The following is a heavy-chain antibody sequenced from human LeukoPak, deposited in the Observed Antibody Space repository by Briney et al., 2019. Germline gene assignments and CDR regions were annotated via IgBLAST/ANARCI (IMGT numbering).Heavy chain of an antibody. CDR1: GFTFSSYS. D-gene: IGHD3-9*01. V-gene: IGHV3-21*01. CDR3: ARDLTSYYDILTGGYYYGMDV. CDR2: ISSSSSYI. Sequence: GGSLRLSCAASGFTFSSYSMNWVRQAPGKGLEWVSSISSSSSYIYYADSVKGRFTISRDNAKNSLYLQMNSLRAEDTAVYYCARDLTSYYDILTGGYYYGMDVWGQGTTVTVSS. J-gene: IGHJ6*02.